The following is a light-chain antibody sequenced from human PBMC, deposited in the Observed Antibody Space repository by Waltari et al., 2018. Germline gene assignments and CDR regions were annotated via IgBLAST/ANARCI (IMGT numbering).Light chain of an antibody. Sequence: IVLTQSPGTLSLSRGESATLSCRASQRVSTYLAWYQQKPGQAPRLLIYGAYSRAAGIPDRFSGSGYGTDFSLTISRLEPEDFAVYYCQHHVRLPTTFGQGTRVEIK. V-gene: IGKV3-20*01. CDR1: QRVSTY. CDR2: GAY. J-gene: IGKJ1*01. CDR3: QHHVRLPTT.